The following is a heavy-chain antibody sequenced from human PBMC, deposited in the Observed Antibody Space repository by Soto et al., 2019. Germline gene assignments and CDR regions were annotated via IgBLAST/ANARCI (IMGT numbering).Heavy chain of an antibody. V-gene: IGHV4-59*01. J-gene: IGHJ4*02. CDR2: IYYSGST. CDR1: GGSINRYY. CDR3: ARVYYDILTGFYSDY. Sequence: SETLSLTCTVSGGSINRYYWSWLRQPPGKGLEWIGYIYYSGSTHYNPSLKSRVSISVDTSKNQFSLKLSSVTAADTAVYYCARVYYDILTGFYSDYWGQGNMVTVSS. D-gene: IGHD3-9*01.